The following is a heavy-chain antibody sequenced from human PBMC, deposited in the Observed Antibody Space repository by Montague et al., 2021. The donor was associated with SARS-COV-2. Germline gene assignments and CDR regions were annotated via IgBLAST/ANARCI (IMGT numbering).Heavy chain of an antibody. Sequence: TLSLTCTVSGGSISSGDYYWSWIRQHPGKGLEWIGYIYYSGSTYYNPSLKSRVTISVDTSKNQSSLKLSSVTAADTAVYYCARGGSYSSGWYGVDYYYGMDVWGQGTTVTVSS. V-gene: IGHV4-31*03. J-gene: IGHJ6*02. D-gene: IGHD6-19*01. CDR2: IYYSGST. CDR3: ARGGSYSSGWYGVDYYYGMDV. CDR1: GGSISSGDYY.